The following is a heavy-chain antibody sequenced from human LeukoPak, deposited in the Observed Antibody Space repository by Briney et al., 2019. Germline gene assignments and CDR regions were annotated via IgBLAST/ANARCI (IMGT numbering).Heavy chain of an antibody. V-gene: IGHV3-21*01. Sequence: GGSLRLSCAASACTFNNYNMNWVRQAPGKGLKWVSSISGSSSDIYYADLVKGRFTISRDNAKNSLYLQMNRLRAEDTAVYYCARDLAVAGTNPDYWGQGTLVTVSS. J-gene: IGHJ4*02. CDR2: ISGSSSDI. CDR1: ACTFNNYN. CDR3: ARDLAVAGTNPDY. D-gene: IGHD6-19*01.